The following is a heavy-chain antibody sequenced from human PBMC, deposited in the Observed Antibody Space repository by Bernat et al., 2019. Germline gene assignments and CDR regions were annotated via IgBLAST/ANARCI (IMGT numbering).Heavy chain of an antibody. CDR2: INSDGSSA. J-gene: IGHJ6*03. CDR1: GFTFSGYW. CDR3: ARVPTRTFYYMDV. D-gene: IGHD2-2*01. V-gene: IGHV3-74*01. Sequence: EVLLVESGGGLVQPGGSLRLSCAASGFTFSGYWMHWVRQAPGKGLEWVSRINSDGSSATYADSVEGRITISRDNAKNTLYLEMKSMRDEDTAVYYCARVPTRTFYYMDVWGKGTTVTVSS.